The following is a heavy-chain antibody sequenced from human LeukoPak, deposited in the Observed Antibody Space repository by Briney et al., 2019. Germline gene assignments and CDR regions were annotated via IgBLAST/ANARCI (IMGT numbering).Heavy chain of an antibody. J-gene: IGHJ4*02. CDR3: ARGPLGYYDSSGYYSLDY. V-gene: IGHV1-2*02. Sequence: ASVKVSCKASGYTFTGYYMHWVRQDPGQGLEWMGWINPNSGGTNYAQKFQGRVTMTRDTSISTAYMELSRLRSDDTAVYYCARGPLGYYDSSGYYSLDYWGQGTLVTVSS. CDR1: GYTFTGYY. D-gene: IGHD3-22*01. CDR2: INPNSGGT.